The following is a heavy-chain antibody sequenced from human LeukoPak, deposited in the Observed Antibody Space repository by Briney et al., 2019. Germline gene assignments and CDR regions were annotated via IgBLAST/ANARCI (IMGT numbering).Heavy chain of an antibody. J-gene: IGHJ5*02. V-gene: IGHV4-4*07. CDR3: ARSDCYGGNCYTFRFDR. Sequence: SETLSLTCTVSGASISDSYWSWIRQPAGKGLEWIGRLYPSVSTHYNASLRSRVAMSVDTSRNEIYLTLNDVTGADTAVYYCARSDCYGGNCYTFRFDRWGQGIEVLVSS. CDR2: LYPSVST. D-gene: IGHD4-23*01. CDR1: GASISDSY.